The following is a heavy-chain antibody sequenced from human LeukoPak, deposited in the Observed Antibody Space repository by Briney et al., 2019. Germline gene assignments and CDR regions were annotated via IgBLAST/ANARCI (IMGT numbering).Heavy chain of an antibody. Sequence: PSETLSLTCAVSGYSISSGYYWGWIRQPPGKGLEWIGSIYHSGSTYYNPSLKSRVTISVDTSKNQFSLKRSSVTAADTAGYYCARRDYMEVWGKGTTVTVSS. CDR1: GYSISSGYY. J-gene: IGHJ6*03. V-gene: IGHV4-38-2*01. CDR2: IYHSGST. CDR3: ARRDYMEV.